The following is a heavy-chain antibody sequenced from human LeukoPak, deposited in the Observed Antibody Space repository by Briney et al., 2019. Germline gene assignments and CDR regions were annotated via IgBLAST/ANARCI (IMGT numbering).Heavy chain of an antibody. CDR3: ARGRIQLPRVPEGERKQKLGYFDY. CDR2: INHSGST. Sequence: PSETLSLTCAVYGGSSSGYYWSWIRQPPGKGLEWIGEINHSGSTNYNPSLKSRVTISVDTSKNQFSLKLSSVTAADTAVYYCARGRIQLPRVPEGERKQKLGYFDYWGQGTLVTVSS. J-gene: IGHJ4*02. CDR1: GGSSSGYY. D-gene: IGHD5-18*01. V-gene: IGHV4-34*01.